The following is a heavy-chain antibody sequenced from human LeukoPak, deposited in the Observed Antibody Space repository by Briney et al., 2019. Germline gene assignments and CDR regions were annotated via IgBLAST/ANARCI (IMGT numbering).Heavy chain of an antibody. Sequence: ASVKVSCRVSGFTSSDSYIHWVRQAPGQALEWMGYINPHKGSTSSPQKFKGRLTMTTDTSISAAYMELSGLMSDDTAMYYCVRGGNGLLTKSFDQWGQGSLVTVST. J-gene: IGHJ4*02. V-gene: IGHV1-2*02. CDR2: INPHKGST. D-gene: IGHD2-21*02. CDR3: VRGGNGLLTKSFDQ. CDR1: GFTSSDSY.